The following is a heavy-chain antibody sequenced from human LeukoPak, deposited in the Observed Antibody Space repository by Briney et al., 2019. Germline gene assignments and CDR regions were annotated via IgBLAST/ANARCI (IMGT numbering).Heavy chain of an antibody. D-gene: IGHD3-16*01. CDR1: GGSINSHY. CDR3: ARHVVWGSVASDFDY. Sequence: SETLSLTCTVSGGSINSHYWSWIRQPPGKGLEWIGYISYSGSTDYNPSLKSRVAFSVDTSKNQVSLKLSSVTAADTAVYYCARHVVWGSVASDFDYWGQGTLVTVSS. J-gene: IGHJ4*02. V-gene: IGHV4-59*08. CDR2: ISYSGST.